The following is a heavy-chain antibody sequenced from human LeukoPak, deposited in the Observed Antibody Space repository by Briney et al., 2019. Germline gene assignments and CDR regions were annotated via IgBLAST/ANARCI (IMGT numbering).Heavy chain of an antibody. CDR2: IKQDGSEK. CDR3: ARVLGGVIISPALLDY. V-gene: IGHV3-7*01. Sequence: GGSLRLSCAASGFTFSSYWMSWVRQAPGRGLEWVVNIKQDGSEKYYVDSVKGRFTISRDNAKNSLYLQMNSLRAEDTAVYYCARVLGGVIISPALLDYWGQGTLVTVSS. D-gene: IGHD3-16*02. CDR1: GFTFSSYW. J-gene: IGHJ4*02.